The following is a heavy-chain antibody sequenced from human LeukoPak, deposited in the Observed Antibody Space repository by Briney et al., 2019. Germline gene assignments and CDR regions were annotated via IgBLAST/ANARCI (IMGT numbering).Heavy chain of an antibody. CDR3: ARDLIGSITGTPNNWFDP. CDR1: GGSISSSSYY. V-gene: IGHV4-39*07. D-gene: IGHD1-7*01. J-gene: IGHJ5*02. Sequence: SETLSLACTVSGGSISSSSYYWGWIRQPPGKGLEWIGSIYYSGSTYYNPSLKSRVTISVDTSKNQFSLKLSSVTAADTAVYYCARDLIGSITGTPNNWFDPWGQGTLVTVSS. CDR2: IYYSGST.